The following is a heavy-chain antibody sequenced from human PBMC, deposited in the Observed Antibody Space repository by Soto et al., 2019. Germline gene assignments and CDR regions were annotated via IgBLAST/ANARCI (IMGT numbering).Heavy chain of an antibody. V-gene: IGHV3-33*05. CDR1: GFTCSSYS. J-gene: IGHJ2*01. CDR3: ASGGLLSGWKYWYFDL. Sequence: GECLGVSCAASGFTCSSYSMHWVRQAPGKGREWVEVIAYDGSNKYYPGSVKGRFTISRENAKNSWYLQMNSLRAGDTAVYSCASGGLLSGWKYWYFDLWGRGTLVTVSS. D-gene: IGHD6-19*01. CDR2: IAYDGSNK.